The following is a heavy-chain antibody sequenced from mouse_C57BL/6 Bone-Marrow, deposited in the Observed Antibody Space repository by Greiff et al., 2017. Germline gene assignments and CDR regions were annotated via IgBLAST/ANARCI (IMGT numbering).Heavy chain of an antibody. V-gene: IGHV1-66*01. CDR1: GSSFTSYY. CDR3: AREGATPVPFAY. Sequence: VKLQESGPELVKPGASVKISCKASGSSFTSYYIHWVQQRPGQGLEWIGWIYPGSGNTKYNEKFKGKATLTADTSSRTAYMQLSSLTSEDSAVYYCAREGATPVPFAYWGQGTLVTVSA. J-gene: IGHJ3*01. CDR2: IYPGSGNT. D-gene: IGHD3-1*01.